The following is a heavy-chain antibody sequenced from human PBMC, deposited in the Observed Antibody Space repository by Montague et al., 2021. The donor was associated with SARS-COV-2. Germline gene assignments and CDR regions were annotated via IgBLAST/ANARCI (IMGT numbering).Heavy chain of an antibody. CDR2: IYYSGST. CDR1: GGSISSYY. D-gene: IGHD3-3*01. CDR3: ARAAVADVTVFGVFTYFDY. Sequence: SETLSLTCTVSGGSISSYYWSWIRQPPGKGLEWIGYIYYSGSTNYNPSLKSRVSISVDTSKNQFSLKLSSVTAADTAVYYCARAAVADVTVFGVFTYFDYWGRGTLVTVSS. V-gene: IGHV4-59*01. J-gene: IGHJ4*02.